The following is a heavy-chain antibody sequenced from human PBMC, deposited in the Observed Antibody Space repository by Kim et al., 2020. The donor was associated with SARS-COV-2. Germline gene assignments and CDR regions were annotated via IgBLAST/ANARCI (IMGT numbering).Heavy chain of an antibody. J-gene: IGHJ6*02. CDR1: GGSISSYY. CDR2: IYYSGST. V-gene: IGHV4-59*13. CDR3: ARGQRITIFGVVREMDV. Sequence: AETLSLTCTVSGGSISSYYWSWIRQPPGKGLEWIGYIYYSGSTNYNPSLKSRVTISVDTSKNQFSLKLSSVTAADTAVYYCARGQRITIFGVVREMDVWGQGTTGTVSS. D-gene: IGHD3-3*01.